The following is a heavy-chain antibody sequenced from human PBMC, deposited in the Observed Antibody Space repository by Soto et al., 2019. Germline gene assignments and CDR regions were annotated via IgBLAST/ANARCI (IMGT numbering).Heavy chain of an antibody. Sequence: SETLSLTCAVSGDSISSGGYSWSWIRQPPGKGLEWIGYIYHSGSTYYNPSLKRRVTISVDRSKNQFSLKLSSVTAADTAVYYCARARYYYDSSGYPNFYYFDYWGQGTLVTVSS. V-gene: IGHV4-30-2*01. J-gene: IGHJ4*02. CDR1: GDSISSGGYS. D-gene: IGHD3-22*01. CDR3: ARARYYYDSSGYPNFYYFDY. CDR2: IYHSGST.